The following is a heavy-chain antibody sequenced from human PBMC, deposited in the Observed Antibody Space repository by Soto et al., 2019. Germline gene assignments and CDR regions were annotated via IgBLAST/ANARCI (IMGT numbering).Heavy chain of an antibody. V-gene: IGHV4-59*08. Sequence: SETLCLTCSVSGGSIRSYYWSWIRQPPGKGLEWIGYIYYSGSTNYNPSLKSRVTISVDTSKNQFYLKLNSVIAADTAVYYCARQGTPSAGFDSWGQGTLVTVSS. CDR1: GGSIRSYY. CDR2: IYYSGST. CDR3: ARQGTPSAGFDS. J-gene: IGHJ4*02. D-gene: IGHD1-1*01.